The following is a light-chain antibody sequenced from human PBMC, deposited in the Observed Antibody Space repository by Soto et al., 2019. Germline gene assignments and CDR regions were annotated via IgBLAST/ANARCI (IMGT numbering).Light chain of an antibody. Sequence: EIVLTQSPGTLSLSPGERATLSCRASQSVSSSYLAWYQQKPGQAPRLLIYDASSRATGIPDRFSGSGSGTDFTLTISRLEPADFAVYYCQQHGSSPLTFGGGTKVEIK. J-gene: IGKJ4*01. V-gene: IGKV3-20*01. CDR2: DAS. CDR3: QQHGSSPLT. CDR1: QSVSSSY.